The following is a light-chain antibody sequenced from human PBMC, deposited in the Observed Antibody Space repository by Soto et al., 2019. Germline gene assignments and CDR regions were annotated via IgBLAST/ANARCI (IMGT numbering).Light chain of an antibody. CDR1: SSDVGGYNY. CDR2: DVS. J-gene: IGLJ2*01. CDR3: CSYAGSNTFIL. Sequence: QSALTQPRSVSGSPGQSVTISCTGTSSDVGGYNYVSWYQRYPGKAPKLMIYDVSKRPSGVPDRFSGSRSGYTASLTISGLQAEDEADYDCCSYAGSNTFILFGGGTKLTVL. V-gene: IGLV2-11*01.